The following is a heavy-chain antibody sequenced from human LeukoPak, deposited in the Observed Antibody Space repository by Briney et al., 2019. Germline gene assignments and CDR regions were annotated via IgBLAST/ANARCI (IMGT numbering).Heavy chain of an antibody. Sequence: GGSLRLSCAASGFIFNSYAMHWVRQAPGKGLEWVAVMSLDGNYEYYADSVKGRFTISRDNSKSTLFLQMNSLRFEDTAVYYCARAYSGSYYSYFQHWGQGTLVTVPS. D-gene: IGHD1-26*01. CDR3: ARAYSGSYYSYFQH. J-gene: IGHJ1*01. CDR2: MSLDGNYE. CDR1: GFIFNSYA. V-gene: IGHV3-30*01.